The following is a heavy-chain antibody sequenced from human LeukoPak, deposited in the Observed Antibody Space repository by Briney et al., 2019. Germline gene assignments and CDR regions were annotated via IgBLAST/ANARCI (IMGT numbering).Heavy chain of an antibody. Sequence: SETLSLTCTVSGGSISSYYWSWIRQPAGKGLERIRRIYTSGSTNYNPSLKSRVTMSVDTSKNQFSLKLSSVTAADTAVYYCAQTNWNYGADWLDPWGQGTLVTVSS. CDR2: IYTSGST. J-gene: IGHJ5*02. CDR3: AQTNWNYGADWLDP. V-gene: IGHV4-4*07. D-gene: IGHD1-7*01. CDR1: GGSISSYY.